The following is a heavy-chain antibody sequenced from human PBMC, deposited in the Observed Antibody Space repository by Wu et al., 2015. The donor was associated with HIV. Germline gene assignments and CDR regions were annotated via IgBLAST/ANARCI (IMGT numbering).Heavy chain of an antibody. CDR1: GGTFSTFA. J-gene: IGHJ3*02. Sequence: QVHLVQSGAEVKKPGSPVKVSCTASGGTFSTFAISWVRQAPGQGLEWMGGITPLLRSANYAQSFQGRATITADESTKTAYLELRSLTYEDTAMYFCARDIPPTAMGLGRPTQPSDIWGQGTMVTVSS. CDR2: ITPLLRSA. CDR3: ARDIPPTAMGLGRPTQPSDI. D-gene: IGHD5-18*01. V-gene: IGHV1-69*11.